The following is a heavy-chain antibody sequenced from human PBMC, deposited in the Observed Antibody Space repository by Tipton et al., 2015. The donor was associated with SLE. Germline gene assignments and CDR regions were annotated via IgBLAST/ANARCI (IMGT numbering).Heavy chain of an antibody. V-gene: IGHV4-30-2*01. Sequence: TLSLTCAVSGGSISSGGYSWSWIRQPPGKGLEWIGYIYHSGSTYYNPSLKSRVTISVDRSKNQFSLKLGSVTAADTAVYYCARDTGYCSGGSCPPGYWGQGTLVTVSS. D-gene: IGHD2-15*01. CDR3: ARDTGYCSGGSCPPGY. J-gene: IGHJ4*02. CDR1: GGSISSGGYS. CDR2: IYHSGST.